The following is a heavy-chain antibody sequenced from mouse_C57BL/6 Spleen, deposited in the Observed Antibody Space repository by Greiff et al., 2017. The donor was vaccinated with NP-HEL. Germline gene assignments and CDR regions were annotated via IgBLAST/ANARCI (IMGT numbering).Heavy chain of an antibody. D-gene: IGHD1-1*01. J-gene: IGHJ2*01. CDR3: TYGSSYGVLYYFDY. CDR1: GYTFTDYE. CDR2: IDPETGGT. Sequence: QVQLKESGAELVRPGASVTLSCKASGYTFTDYEMHWVKQTPVHGLEWIGAIDPETGGTAYNQKFKGKAILTADKSSSTAYMELRSLTSEDSAVYYCTYGSSYGVLYYFDYWGQGTTLTVSS. V-gene: IGHV1-15*01.